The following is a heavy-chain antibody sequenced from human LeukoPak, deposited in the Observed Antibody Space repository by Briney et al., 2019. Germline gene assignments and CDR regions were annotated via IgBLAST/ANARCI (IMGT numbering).Heavy chain of an antibody. CDR3: ARGRPAAIFRGSRGIYFDY. CDR2: ISAYNGNT. CDR1: GYTFTSYG. J-gene: IGHJ4*02. V-gene: IGHV1-18*01. D-gene: IGHD2-2*02. Sequence: ASVKVSCKASGYTFTSYGISWVRQAPGQGLEWMGWISAYNGNTNYAQKLQGRATMTTDTSTSTAYMELRSLRSDDTAVYYCARGRPAAIFRGSRGIYFDYWGQGTLVTVSS.